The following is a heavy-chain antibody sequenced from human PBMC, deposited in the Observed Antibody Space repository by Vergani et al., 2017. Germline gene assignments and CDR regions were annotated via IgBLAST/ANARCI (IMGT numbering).Heavy chain of an antibody. Sequence: EVQLLESGGGLVQPGWSLRLSCAASGFTFSSYAMSWVRQAPGKGLEWVSAISGSGGSTYYADSVKGRFTISRDNSKNTLYLQMNSLRAEDTAVYYCAKDDGLMIAPFDYWGQGTLVTVSS. CDR3: AKDDGLMIAPFDY. J-gene: IGHJ4*02. V-gene: IGHV3-23*01. CDR2: ISGSGGST. CDR1: GFTFSSYA. D-gene: IGHD3-22*01.